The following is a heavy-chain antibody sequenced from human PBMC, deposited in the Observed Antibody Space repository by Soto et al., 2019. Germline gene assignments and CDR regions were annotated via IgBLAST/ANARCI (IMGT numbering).Heavy chain of an antibody. CDR2: IYYSGST. Sequence: QVQLQESGPGLVKPSQTLSLTCTVSGGSISSGDYYWSWIRQPPGKGLEWIGYIYYSGSTYYNPSLKSRVTISVDTSKNQFALKLSSVTAADTAVYYCARGYDYGDQGYYFDYWGQGTLVTVSS. J-gene: IGHJ4*02. D-gene: IGHD4-17*01. V-gene: IGHV4-30-4*01. CDR3: ARGYDYGDQGYYFDY. CDR1: GGSISSGDYY.